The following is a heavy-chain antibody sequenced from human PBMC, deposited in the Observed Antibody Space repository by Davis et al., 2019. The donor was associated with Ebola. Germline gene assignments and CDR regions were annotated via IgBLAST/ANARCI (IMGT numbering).Heavy chain of an antibody. CDR1: GGTFSSYA. CDR2: IIPILGIA. D-gene: IGHD6-6*01. Sequence: SVKVSCKASGGTFSSYAISWVRQAPGQGLEWMGGIIPILGIANYAQKFQGRVTITADESTSTAYMELSSLRSEDTAVCYCASGLVRGESYWYFDLWGRGTLVTVSS. CDR3: ASGLVRGESYWYFDL. V-gene: IGHV1-69*10. J-gene: IGHJ2*01.